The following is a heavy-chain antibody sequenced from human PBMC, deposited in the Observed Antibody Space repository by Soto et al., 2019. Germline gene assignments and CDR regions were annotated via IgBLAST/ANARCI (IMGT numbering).Heavy chain of an antibody. J-gene: IGHJ3*02. V-gene: IGHV3-30*18. CDR3: AKFSPGPPNPRVDAFDI. CDR2: ISYDGSNK. CDR1: GFTFSSYG. Sequence: GGSLRLSCAASGFTFSSYGMHWVRQAPGKGLEWVAVISYDGSNKYYADSVKGRFTIPRDNSKNTLYLQMNSLRAEDTAVYYCAKFSPGPPNPRVDAFDIWGQGTMVTVSS.